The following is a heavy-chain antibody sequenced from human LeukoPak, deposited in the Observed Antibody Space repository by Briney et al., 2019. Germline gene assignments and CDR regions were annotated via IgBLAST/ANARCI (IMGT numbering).Heavy chain of an antibody. V-gene: IGHV1-8*03. CDR3: ARRPWRVTKDWYFDL. Sequence: ASVKVSCTASGYTFTIYDINWVRQAPGQGLEWMGWMNPNSGNTGYAQKFQGRVTITRNTSISTAYMELSSLRSEDTAVYYCARRPWRVTKDWYFDLWGGGTLVTVSS. D-gene: IGHD2-21*02. CDR2: MNPNSGNT. CDR1: GYTFTIYD. J-gene: IGHJ2*01.